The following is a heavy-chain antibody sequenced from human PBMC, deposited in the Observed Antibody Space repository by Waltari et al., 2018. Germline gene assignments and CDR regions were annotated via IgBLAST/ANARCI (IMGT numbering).Heavy chain of an antibody. V-gene: IGHV3-23*01. CDR2: IRDSGGRT. J-gene: IGHJ4*02. CDR1: GFTFSSYA. Sequence: EVQLLESGGGLVQPGGSLRLSCAASGFTFSSYAISWVRQAPGKGLEWVSVIRDSGGRTYYADSGKGRFAVSRDNSKNTLYVQMNSLRAEDTALYYCAKAHSGSYDYYFDYWGQGTLVTVSS. CDR3: AKAHSGSYDYYFDY. D-gene: IGHD1-26*01.